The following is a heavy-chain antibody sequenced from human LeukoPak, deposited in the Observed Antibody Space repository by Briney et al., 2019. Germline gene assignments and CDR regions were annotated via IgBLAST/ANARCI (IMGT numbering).Heavy chain of an antibody. J-gene: IGHJ4*02. D-gene: IGHD3-3*01. Sequence: GGSLRLSCAASGLTFSSYAMSWVRQAPGKGLEWVSAISGSGGSTYYADSVKGRFTISRDNSKNTLYLQMNSLRAEDTAVYYCAKDPRYYDFWSGSDYWGQGTLVTVSS. V-gene: IGHV3-23*01. CDR2: ISGSGGST. CDR3: AKDPRYYDFWSGSDY. CDR1: GLTFSSYA.